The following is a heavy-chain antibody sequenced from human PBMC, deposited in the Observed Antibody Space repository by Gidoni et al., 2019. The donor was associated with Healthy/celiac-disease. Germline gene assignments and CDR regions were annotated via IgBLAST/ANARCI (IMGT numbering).Heavy chain of an antibody. CDR1: GFTFDDYT. CDR3: AKDLYPYCSGGSCYSTAFDI. Sequence: VQLLESGGGLVQPGRSLSLSCAASGFTFDDYTIPWVRQAPGKGLEWVSSISWNSGNVGYADSVQGRFTISRDNAKNSLYLQMNSLRAEDTALYYCAKDLYPYCSGGSCYSTAFDIWGQGTMVTVSS. V-gene: IGHV3-9*01. D-gene: IGHD2-15*01. J-gene: IGHJ3*02. CDR2: ISWNSGNV.